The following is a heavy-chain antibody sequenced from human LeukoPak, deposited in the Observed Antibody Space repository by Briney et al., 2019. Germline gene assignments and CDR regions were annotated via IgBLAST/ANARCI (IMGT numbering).Heavy chain of an antibody. J-gene: IGHJ4*02. D-gene: IGHD1-26*01. V-gene: IGHV4-31*03. Sequence: SETLSLTCTVSGGSISSGGYYWSWIRQHPGKGLEWIGYIYYSGSTYYNPSLKSRVTISVDTSKNQFSLKLSSVTAADTAVYYCARWAGELSYFDYWGQGTPVTVSS. CDR3: ARWAGELSYFDY. CDR1: GGSISSGGYY. CDR2: IYYSGST.